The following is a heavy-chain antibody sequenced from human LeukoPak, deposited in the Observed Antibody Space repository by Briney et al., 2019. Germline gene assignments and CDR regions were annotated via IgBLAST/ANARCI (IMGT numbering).Heavy chain of an antibody. D-gene: IGHD6-19*01. Sequence: SETLSLTCTVSGGSISSYYWSWIRQPPGKGLEWIGYIYYSGSTNYNPSLKSRVTISVDTSKNQFSLKLNSVTAADTAVYYCARGPRNSDWYSIDYWGQGTLATVSS. CDR1: GGSISSYY. J-gene: IGHJ4*02. V-gene: IGHV4-59*12. CDR3: ARGPRNSDWYSIDY. CDR2: IYYSGST.